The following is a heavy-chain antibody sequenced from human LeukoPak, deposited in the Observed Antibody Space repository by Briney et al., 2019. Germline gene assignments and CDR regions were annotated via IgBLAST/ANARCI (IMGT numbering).Heavy chain of an antibody. CDR1: GFTFSSYS. CDR3: ARDKSAGYSGSYSLGY. Sequence: GGSLRLSCAASGFTFSSYSMNWVRQAPGKGLEWVSYISSSSSTIYYADSVKGRFTISRDNAKNSLYLQMNSLRAEDTAVYYCARDKSAGYSGSYSLGYWGQGTLVTVSS. D-gene: IGHD1-26*01. J-gene: IGHJ4*02. CDR2: ISSSSSTI. V-gene: IGHV3-48*04.